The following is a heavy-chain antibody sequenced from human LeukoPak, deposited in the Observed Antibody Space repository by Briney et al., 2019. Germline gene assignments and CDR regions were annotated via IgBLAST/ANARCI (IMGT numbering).Heavy chain of an antibody. CDR1: GFTFSSYT. J-gene: IGHJ4*02. Sequence: PGGSLRLSCAASGFTFSSYTMRWVRQAPGKGLEWVSTITKNSGVSTYYADSVKGRFTISRDNSKNTLYVQMNSLRAEDTAVYYCAVTGQFDYWGQGTLVTVSS. CDR3: AVTGQFDY. CDR2: ITKNSGVST. V-gene: IGHV3-23*01.